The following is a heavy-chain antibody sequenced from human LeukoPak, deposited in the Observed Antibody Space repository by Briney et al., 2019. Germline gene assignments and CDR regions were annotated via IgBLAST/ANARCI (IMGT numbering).Heavy chain of an antibody. CDR2: IYYSGST. CDR1: GGSISSYY. J-gene: IGHJ5*02. Sequence: SETLSLTCTVSGGSISSYYWSWVRQPPGKGLEWFGYIYYSGSTNYNPSLKSRITISVDTSKNQFSLKLRSVTAADTAVYYCAGGRWPTGFEPWGQGTLVTVSA. D-gene: IGHD1-26*01. CDR3: AGGRWPTGFEP. V-gene: IGHV4-59*01.